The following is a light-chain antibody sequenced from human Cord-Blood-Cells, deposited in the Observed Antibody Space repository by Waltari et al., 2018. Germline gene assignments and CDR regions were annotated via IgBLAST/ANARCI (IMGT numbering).Light chain of an antibody. Sequence: EIVMTQSPATLSVSPGERATLPCRASQSVSSNLAWYQQKPGQAPRLLIYDASNRATGIPARFSGSGSGTEFTLTISSVQSEDFAVYYCQQYNNWPPCLYTFGQGTKLEIK. CDR2: DAS. J-gene: IGKJ2*01. V-gene: IGKV3-15*01. CDR3: QQYNNWPPCLYT. CDR1: QSVSSN.